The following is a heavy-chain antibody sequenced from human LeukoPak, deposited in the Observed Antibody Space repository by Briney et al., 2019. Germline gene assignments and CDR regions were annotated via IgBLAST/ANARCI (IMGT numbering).Heavy chain of an antibody. V-gene: IGHV3-23*01. J-gene: IGHJ4*02. Sequence: GGSLRLSCAASGFTFSSYAMSWVRQAPGKGLEWVSAISGSGGSTYYADSVKGRFTISRDNSKNTLYLQMNSLRAEDTAVYYCARRGRIAVAGSTKDSYFDYRGQGTLVTVSS. D-gene: IGHD6-19*01. CDR1: GFTFSSYA. CDR3: ARRGRIAVAGSTKDSYFDY. CDR2: ISGSGGST.